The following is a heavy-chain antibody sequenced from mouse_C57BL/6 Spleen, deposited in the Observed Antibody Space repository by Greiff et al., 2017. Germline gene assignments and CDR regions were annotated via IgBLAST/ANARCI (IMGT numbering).Heavy chain of an antibody. CDR1: GYTFTSYW. Sequence: QVQLKQPGAELVRPGSSVKLSCKASGYTFTSYWMDWVKQRPGQGLEWIGNIYPSDSETHYNQKFKDKATLTVDKSSSTAYMQLSSLTSEDSAVYYCARRDYGISFGYWGQGTTLTVAT. J-gene: IGHJ2*01. CDR2: IYPSDSET. V-gene: IGHV1-61*01. D-gene: IGHD1-1*01. CDR3: ARRDYGISFGY.